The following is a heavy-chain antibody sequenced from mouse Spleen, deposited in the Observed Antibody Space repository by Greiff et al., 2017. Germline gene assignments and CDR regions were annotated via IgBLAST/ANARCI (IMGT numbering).Heavy chain of an antibody. D-gene: IGHD3-2*01. J-gene: IGHJ2*01. CDR3: ARSLDSSGYCFDY. CDR1: GYTFTSYW. V-gene: IGHV1-7*01. Sequence: VKLVESGAELAKPGASVKLSCKASGYTFTSYWMHWVKQRPGQGLEWIGYINPSSGYTKYNQKFKDKATLTADKSSSTAYMQLSSLTYEDSAVYYCARSLDSSGYCFDYWGQGTTLTVSS. CDR2: INPSSGYT.